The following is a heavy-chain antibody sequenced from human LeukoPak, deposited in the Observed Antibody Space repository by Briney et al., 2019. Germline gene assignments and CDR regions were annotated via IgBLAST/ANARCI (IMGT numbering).Heavy chain of an antibody. CDR2: LYGDGRT. CDR3: ARGVAGAFDV. Sequence: GGSLRLSCVASGFSVSNEYMSWVRQAPGKGLDWVSVLYGDGRTYHADSVKGRFVISRDNSKNMVTLQLNRLRLGDTAVYYCARGVAGAFDVWGRGTMVTVSS. CDR1: GFSVSNEY. J-gene: IGHJ3*01. V-gene: IGHV3-66*02.